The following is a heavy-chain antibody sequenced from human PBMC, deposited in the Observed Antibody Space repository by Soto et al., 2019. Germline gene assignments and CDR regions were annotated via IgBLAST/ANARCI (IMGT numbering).Heavy chain of an antibody. J-gene: IGHJ6*03. D-gene: IGHD3-3*01. CDR3: ARNWGFLEWLSPTYYYYMDV. CDR2: IYYSGST. CDR1: GGSISSSSYY. V-gene: IGHV4-39*07. Sequence: SETLSLTCAVSGGSISSSSYYWGWIRQPPGKGLEWIGNIYYSGSTNYNPSLKSRVTISVDTSKNQFSLKLSSVTAADTAVYYCARNWGFLEWLSPTYYYYMDVWGKGTTVTVSS.